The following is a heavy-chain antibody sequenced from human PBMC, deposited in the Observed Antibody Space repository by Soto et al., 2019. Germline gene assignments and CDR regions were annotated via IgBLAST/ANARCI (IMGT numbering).Heavy chain of an antibody. CDR2: VNHNGRN. CDR3: ARGGSSDWQVAFDF. Sequence: SETLSLTCDVYGGSFSGYFWNWIRQSPGEGLEWIGKVNHNGRNNYNPSLKSRVTISLDMSKKQISLKLTSVTAADTAVYYCARGGSSDWQVAFDFWGQGTMVTVS. J-gene: IGHJ3*01. CDR1: GGSFSGYF. D-gene: IGHD6-19*01. V-gene: IGHV4-34*01.